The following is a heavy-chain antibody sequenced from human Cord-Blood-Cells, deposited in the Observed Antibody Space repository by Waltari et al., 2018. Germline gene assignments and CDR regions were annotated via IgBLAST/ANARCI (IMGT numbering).Heavy chain of an antibody. D-gene: IGHD1-26*01. CDR1: GFTFSSYA. V-gene: IGHV3-30*04. Sequence: QVQLVESGGGVVQPGRSLRLSCAASGFTFSSYAMHWVRQAPGKGLEWGAVSEYGGRKKYYADYGKGRFTNYGDNSKNTLYLQMNSLRAEDTAVYYCARGGGSYYYYYYYMDVWGKGTTVTVSS. CDR3: ARGGGSYYYYYYYMDV. CDR2: SEYGGRKK. J-gene: IGHJ6*03.